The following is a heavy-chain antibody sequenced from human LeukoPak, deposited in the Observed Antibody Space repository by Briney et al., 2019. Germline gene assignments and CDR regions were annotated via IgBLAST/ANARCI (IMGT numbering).Heavy chain of an antibody. CDR3: ARMDVTYYDFWSGYPIPPA. Sequence: SGPALVKPTQTLTLTCTFSGFSLSTSGMCVSWIRQPPGKALEWLARIDWDDDKYSSTSLKTRLTISKDTSKNQVVLTMTNMDPVDTATYYCARMDVTYYDFWSGYPIPPAWGQGTLVTVSS. CDR2: IDWDDDK. J-gene: IGHJ5*02. D-gene: IGHD3-3*01. CDR1: GFSLSTSGMC. V-gene: IGHV2-70*11.